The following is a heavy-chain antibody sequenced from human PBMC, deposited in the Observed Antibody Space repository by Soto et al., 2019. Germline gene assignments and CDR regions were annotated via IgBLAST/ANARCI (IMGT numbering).Heavy chain of an antibody. CDR2: ISDDGSST. D-gene: IGHD3-22*01. Sequence: GGSLRLSCAASGFTFRSYAMSWVRQAPGKGLEWVSAISDDGSSTYYADSVKGRFTISRDNYKNTLCLQMDSLRAEDTAIFYCAKGSSGSRPYYFDYSGQASLVTVSS. V-gene: IGHV3-23*01. J-gene: IGHJ4*02. CDR3: AKGSSGSRPYYFDY. CDR1: GFTFRSYA.